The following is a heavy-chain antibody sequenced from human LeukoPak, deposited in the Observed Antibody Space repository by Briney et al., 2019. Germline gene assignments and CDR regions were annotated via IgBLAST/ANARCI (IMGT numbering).Heavy chain of an antibody. D-gene: IGHD1-26*01. V-gene: IGHV4-31*03. CDR3: AGASGTYYRRAFDI. CDR1: GGSITSGSYY. Sequence: SETLSLTCTVSGGSITSGSYYWSWIRQHPGKGLEWIGYVHHSGSTYYNPSLLSRVTISVDTSKNQFSLNVNSVTAADTAVYYCAGASGTYYRRAFDIWGLGTMVTVSS. CDR2: VHHSGST. J-gene: IGHJ3*02.